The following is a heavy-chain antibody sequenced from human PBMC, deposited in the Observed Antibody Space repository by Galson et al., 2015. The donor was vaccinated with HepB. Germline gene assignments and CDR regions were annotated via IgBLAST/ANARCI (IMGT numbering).Heavy chain of an antibody. V-gene: IGHV3-23*01. D-gene: IGHD6-19*01. J-gene: IGHJ4*02. Sequence: SLRLSCAASGFTFSDYAVSWVRQAPGKGLEWVSAITENGDTTSYADSVQGRFIISRDNSKNTLYLQMNGLRADDTAVYYCAKVGWDQYWGQGTLVTVPS. CDR3: AKVGWDQY. CDR1: GFTFSDYA. CDR2: ITENGDTT.